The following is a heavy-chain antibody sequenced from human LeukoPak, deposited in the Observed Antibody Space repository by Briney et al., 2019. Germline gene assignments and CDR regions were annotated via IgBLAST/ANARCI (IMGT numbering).Heavy chain of an antibody. J-gene: IGHJ3*02. V-gene: IGHV1-2*02. D-gene: IGHD3-22*01. CDR1: GYTFPGYF. CDR3: ARESTYYDSTDYYQGDAFDI. Sequence: ASVKVSCKASGYTFPGYFMHWVRQAPGQGREWMGRINPNSGGTNYAQKFQGRVTMTRDTSISTAYMELSRLKSDDTAVYYCARESTYYDSTDYYQGDAFDIWGQGTMVTVSS. CDR2: INPNSGGT.